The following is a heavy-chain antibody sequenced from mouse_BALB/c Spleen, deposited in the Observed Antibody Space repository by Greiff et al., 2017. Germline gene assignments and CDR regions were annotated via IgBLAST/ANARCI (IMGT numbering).Heavy chain of an antibody. D-gene: IGHD2-1*01. Sequence: QVQLQQPGAELVKPGASVKLSCKASGYTFTSYWMHWVKQRPGQGLEWIGEIDPSDSYTNYNQKFKGKATLTVDKSSSTAYMQLSSLTSEDSAVYYCARGHYGNPTRGAMDYWGQGTSVTVSS. CDR2: IDPSDSYT. V-gene: IGHV1-69*02. J-gene: IGHJ4*01. CDR3: ARGHYGNPTRGAMDY. CDR1: GYTFTSYW.